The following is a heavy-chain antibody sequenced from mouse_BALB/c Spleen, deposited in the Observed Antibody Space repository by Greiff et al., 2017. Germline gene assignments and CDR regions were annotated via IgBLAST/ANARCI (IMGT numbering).Heavy chain of an antibody. Sequence: DVMLVESGGGLVKPGGSLKLSCAASGFTFSSYAMSWVRQTPEKRLEWVASISSGGSTYYPDSVKGRFTISRDNARNILYLQMSSLRSEDTAMYYCARGGILRSAFAYWGQGTLVTVSA. V-gene: IGHV5-6-5*01. J-gene: IGHJ3*01. CDR2: ISSGGST. D-gene: IGHD1-1*01. CDR1: GFTFSSYA. CDR3: ARGGILRSAFAY.